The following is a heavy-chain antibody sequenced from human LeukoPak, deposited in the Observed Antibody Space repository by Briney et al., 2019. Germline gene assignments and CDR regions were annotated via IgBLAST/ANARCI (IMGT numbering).Heavy chain of an antibody. CDR1: GYTFTSYG. Sequence: GASVKVSCKASGYTFTSYGISWVRQAPGQGLEWMGWINSNSGGTNYAQKFQGRVTMTRDTSISTAYMELNRLTSDDTAVYYCAKRDPFGSVYYPSDYWGQGPRVTVSS. CDR2: INSNSGGT. V-gene: IGHV1-2*02. J-gene: IGHJ4*02. CDR3: AKRDPFGSVYYPSDY. D-gene: IGHD3-3*01.